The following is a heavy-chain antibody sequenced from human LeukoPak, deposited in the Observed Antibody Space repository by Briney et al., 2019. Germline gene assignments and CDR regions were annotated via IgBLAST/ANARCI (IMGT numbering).Heavy chain of an antibody. V-gene: IGHV4-39*01. CDR3: PKIFGFTLVGGGDTWFDP. J-gene: IGHJ5*02. D-gene: IGHD3-10*02. CDR1: GGSISSSSYY. CDR2: IYYSGST. Sequence: SETLSLTCTVSGGSISSSSYYWGWIRQPPGKGLEWIGSIYYSGSTYYNPSLKSRVTISVDTSKNQFSLKLSSVTAADTAVYYWPKIFGFTLVGGGDTWFDPWGQGTLVTVSS.